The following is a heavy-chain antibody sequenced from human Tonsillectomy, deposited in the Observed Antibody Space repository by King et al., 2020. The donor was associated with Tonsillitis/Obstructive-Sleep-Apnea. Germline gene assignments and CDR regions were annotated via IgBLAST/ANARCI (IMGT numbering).Heavy chain of an antibody. V-gene: IGHV4-34*01. D-gene: IGHD3-9*01. CDR2: INDSGST. J-gene: IGHJ6*03. CDR1: GGSFSGYY. CDR3: ASLHSLGPIFFYMDV. Sequence: VQLPQWGAGLLKPSETLSLNCAVYGGSFSGYYWSWIRQPPGKGLEWIGEINDSGSTNYNPSLKSRVTISLDTSKNQFSLKLTSVTAADTAVYYCASLHSLGPIFFYMDVWGKGTTVTVSS.